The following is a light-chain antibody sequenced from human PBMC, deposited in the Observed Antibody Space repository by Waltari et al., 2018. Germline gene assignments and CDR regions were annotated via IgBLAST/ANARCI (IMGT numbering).Light chain of an antibody. Sequence: QSALTQPASVSGSPGQSITIPCTGTSRDIGSNNFLPWYQQHPGKAPKLIIYDVSNRPSGVSYRFAGSKSGNTASLTISGLQAEDEADYYCCSYTSTDIPLFGGGTRLTVL. CDR1: SRDIGSNNF. CDR3: CSYTSTDIPL. J-gene: IGLJ2*01. CDR2: DVS. V-gene: IGLV2-14*03.